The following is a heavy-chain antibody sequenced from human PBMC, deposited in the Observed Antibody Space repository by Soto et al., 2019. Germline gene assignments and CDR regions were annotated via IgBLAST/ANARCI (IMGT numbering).Heavy chain of an antibody. V-gene: IGHV4-59*01. J-gene: IGHJ4*02. CDR3: ASMTNYYDYASDY. CDR1: GGSISSYS. D-gene: IGHD3-16*01. Sequence: PSETLSLTCTVSGGSISSYSWSWIRQPPGKGLEWIGYIYYSGSTNYNPSLKSRVTISVDTSKNQFSLMLSSVTAADTAVYYCASMTNYYDYASDYWGQGTLVTVSS. CDR2: IYYSGST.